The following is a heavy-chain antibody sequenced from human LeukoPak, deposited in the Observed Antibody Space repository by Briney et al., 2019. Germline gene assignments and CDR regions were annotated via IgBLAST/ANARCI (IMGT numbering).Heavy chain of an antibody. Sequence: GGSLRLSCAASGFTSELTFGTNSLNWVRQAPGRGLHGLAYISSTKSTIHYAVCVKGLFTISRDNAKNSLYLQMNSLRVEDTAVYYCARASYYLGACDYWGLGTLVTVSS. V-gene: IGHV3-48*01. J-gene: IGHJ4*02. D-gene: IGHD3-10*01. CDR3: ARASYYLGACDY. CDR1: GFTSELTFGTNS. CDR2: ISSTKSTI.